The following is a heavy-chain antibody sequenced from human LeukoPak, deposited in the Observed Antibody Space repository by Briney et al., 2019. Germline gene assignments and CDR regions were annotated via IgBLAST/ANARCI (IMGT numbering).Heavy chain of an antibody. D-gene: IGHD1-26*01. CDR2: ISGDVRST. CDR3: ARVESGNYYNY. Sequence: GGSLRLSCAASGFTFSSYAMSWVRQAPGKGLEWVSAISGDVRSTFYADSVKGRFTISRDNSKNTLYLQMNSLRAEDTAVYYCARVESGNYYNYWGQGTLITVSS. J-gene: IGHJ4*02. CDR1: GFTFSSYA. V-gene: IGHV3-23*01.